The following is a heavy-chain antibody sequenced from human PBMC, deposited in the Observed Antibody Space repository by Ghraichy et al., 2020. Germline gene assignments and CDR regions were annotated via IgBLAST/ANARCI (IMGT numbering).Heavy chain of an antibody. CDR1: GGSINSSSYY. CDR2: IYYSGST. Sequence: SQTLSLTCTVSGGSINSSSYYWGWIRQPPGKGLEWIGSIYYSGSTYYNPSLKSRVTISVDTSKNQFSLKLSSVTAADTAVYYCARRRYSSSWYLPDYFDYWGQGTLVTVSS. D-gene: IGHD6-13*01. V-gene: IGHV4-39*01. CDR3: ARRRYSSSWYLPDYFDY. J-gene: IGHJ4*02.